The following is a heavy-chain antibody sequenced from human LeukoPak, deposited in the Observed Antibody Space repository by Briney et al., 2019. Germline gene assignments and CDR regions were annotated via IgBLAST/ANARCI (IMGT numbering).Heavy chain of an antibody. V-gene: IGHV3-21*01. Sequence: PGGSLRLSCAASGFTFSSYSMNWVRQAPGKGLEWVSSISSSSSYIYYADSVKGRFTIPRDNAKNSLYLQMNSLRAEDTAVYYCARDRGIAGKGDYWGQGTLVTVSS. CDR1: GFTFSSYS. J-gene: IGHJ4*02. CDR3: ARDRGIAGKGDY. CDR2: ISSSSSYI. D-gene: IGHD6-13*01.